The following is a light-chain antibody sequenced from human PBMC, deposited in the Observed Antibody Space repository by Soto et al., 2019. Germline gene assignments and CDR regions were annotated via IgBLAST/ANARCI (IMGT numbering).Light chain of an antibody. J-gene: IGLJ1*01. CDR2: DVS. CDR3: SSYTSSNTPYV. V-gene: IGLV2-14*01. Sequence: QSVLTQSASVSRSPGQSITISCTGTSSDIGAYNYVSWYQQHPGKAPKVMIHDVSNRPSGVSSRFSGSKSGNTASLTISGLQAEDEADYYCSSYTSSNTPYVFGTGTKLTVL. CDR1: SSDIGAYNY.